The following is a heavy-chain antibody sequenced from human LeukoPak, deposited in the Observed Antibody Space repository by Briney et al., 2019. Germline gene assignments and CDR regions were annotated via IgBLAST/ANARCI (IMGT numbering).Heavy chain of an antibody. V-gene: IGHV3-7*01. D-gene: IGHD2-2*01. CDR1: GFTFSSYW. J-gene: IGHJ4*02. CDR2: IKQDGSEK. CDR3: ARGRFLFYCSSTSCYLN. Sequence: GGSLRLSCAASGFTFSSYWMSWVRQAPGKGLEWVANIKQDGSEKYYVDSVKGRFTISRDDAKNSLYLQMNSLRAEDTAVYYCARGRFLFYCSSTSCYLNWGQGTLVTVSS.